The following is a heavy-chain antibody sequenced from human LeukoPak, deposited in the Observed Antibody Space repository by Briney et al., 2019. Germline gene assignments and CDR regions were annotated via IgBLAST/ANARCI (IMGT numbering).Heavy chain of an antibody. V-gene: IGHV3-15*01. D-gene: IGHD5-12*01. CDR3: TTPPRSRGYYRQYYYMEV. J-gene: IGHJ6*03. CDR1: GFTFSNAW. CDR2: IKSKTDGGTT. Sequence: GGSLRLSCAASGFTFSNAWMSWVRQAPVKGLESVGRIKSKTDGGTTDYAAPVKGRFTISRDDSKNALYLQMNRLTTEDTAVYYCTTPPRSRGYYRQYYYMEVSAKGTTATVSS.